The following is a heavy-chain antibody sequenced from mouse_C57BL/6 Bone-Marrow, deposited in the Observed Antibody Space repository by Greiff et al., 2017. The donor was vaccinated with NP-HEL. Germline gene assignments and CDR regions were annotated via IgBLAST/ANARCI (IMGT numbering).Heavy chain of an antibody. CDR3: ASSHDYDVAWFAY. Sequence: QVQLQQSGAELVKPGASVKMSCKASGYTFTSYWITWVKQRPGQGLEWIGDIYPGSGSTNYNEKFKSKATLTVDKSSSTAYMQLSSLTSEDSAVYYCASSHDYDVAWFAYWGQGTLVTVSA. CDR2: IYPGSGST. CDR1: GYTFTSYW. D-gene: IGHD2-4*01. J-gene: IGHJ3*01. V-gene: IGHV1-55*01.